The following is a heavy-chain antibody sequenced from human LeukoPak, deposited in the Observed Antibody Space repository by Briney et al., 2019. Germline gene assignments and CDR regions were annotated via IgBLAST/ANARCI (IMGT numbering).Heavy chain of an antibody. CDR3: ARDRTLNPMIGYYYYYMDV. V-gene: IGHV3-30-3*01. CDR1: GFTFSSYA. CDR2: ISYDGSNK. J-gene: IGHJ6*03. Sequence: QPGGSLRLSCAASGFTFSSYAMHWVRQAPGKGLEWVAVISYDGSNKYYADSVKGRFTISRDNSKNTLYLQMNSLRAEDTAVYYCARDRTLNPMIGYYYYYMDVWGKGTTVTVSS. D-gene: IGHD3-10*02.